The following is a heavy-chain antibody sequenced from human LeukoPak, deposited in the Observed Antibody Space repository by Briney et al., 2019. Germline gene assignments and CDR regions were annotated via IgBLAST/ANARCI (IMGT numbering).Heavy chain of an antibody. CDR1: GFTFNDYG. D-gene: IGHD2-15*01. CDR2: INWNGGST. Sequence: LTGGSLRLSCAASGFTFNDYGMNWVRQAPGKGLEWVSGINWNGGSTGYADSVKGRFTISRDNAKNSLYLQMNSLRAEDTAFYYCARGGYCSGGSCFGGSDYWGQGTLVTVSS. J-gene: IGHJ4*01. CDR3: ARGGYCSGGSCFGGSDY. V-gene: IGHV3-20*04.